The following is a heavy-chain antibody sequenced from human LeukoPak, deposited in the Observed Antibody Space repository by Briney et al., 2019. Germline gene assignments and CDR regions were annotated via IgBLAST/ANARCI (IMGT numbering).Heavy chain of an antibody. J-gene: IGHJ4*02. D-gene: IGHD3-22*01. Sequence: SETLSLTCTVSGGSISSGDYYWSWIRQPPGKGLEWIGYIYYSGSTYYNPSLKSRVTISVDTSKNQFSLKLSSVTAADTAVYYCARDFGYYDNTDYWGQGTLATVSS. CDR2: IYYSGST. CDR1: GGSISSGDYY. CDR3: ARDFGYYDNTDY. V-gene: IGHV4-30-4*08.